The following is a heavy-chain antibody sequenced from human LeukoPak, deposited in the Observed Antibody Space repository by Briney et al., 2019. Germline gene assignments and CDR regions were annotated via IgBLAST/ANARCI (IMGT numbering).Heavy chain of an antibody. CDR1: GGSFSGYY. J-gene: IGHJ5*02. V-gene: IGHV4-34*01. D-gene: IGHD3-9*01. Sequence: SETLSLTCAVYGGSFSGYYWSWIRQPPGKGLEWIGEINHSGSTNYNPSLKSRVTISVDTSKNQFSLKLSSVTAADTAVYYCARGRILTGYHNWSDPWGQGTLVTVSS. CDR3: ARGRILTGYHNWSDP. CDR2: INHSGST.